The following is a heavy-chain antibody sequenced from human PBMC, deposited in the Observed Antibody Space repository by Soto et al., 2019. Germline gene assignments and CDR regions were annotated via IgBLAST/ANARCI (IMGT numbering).Heavy chain of an antibody. J-gene: IGHJ6*02. Sequence: QMQLVQSGPEVKKPGTSVKVSCKASGFTFTSSAVQWVRQARGQRLEWIGWIVVGSGNTNYAQKFQERVTITRDMSTSTAYMELSSLRSEDTAVYYCAALPRTLRYFDWLLAPVMGMDVWGQGTTVTVSS. V-gene: IGHV1-58*01. D-gene: IGHD3-9*01. CDR1: GFTFTSSA. CDR2: IVVGSGNT. CDR3: AALPRTLRYFDWLLAPVMGMDV.